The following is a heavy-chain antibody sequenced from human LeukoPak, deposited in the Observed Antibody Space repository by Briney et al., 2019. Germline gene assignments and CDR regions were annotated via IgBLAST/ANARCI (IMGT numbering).Heavy chain of an antibody. V-gene: IGHV1-2*02. Sequence: ASLKVSCKASGYTFTGYYMHWVRQAPGQGLEWMGWINPNSGGTNYAPKFQGRVTMTRDTSISTAYMEMTRLTYDDTAVYFCARRGDYSLIDYWGQGTLVTVSS. CDR3: ARRGDYSLIDY. CDR1: GYTFTGYY. CDR2: INPNSGGT. D-gene: IGHD2-21*02. J-gene: IGHJ4*02.